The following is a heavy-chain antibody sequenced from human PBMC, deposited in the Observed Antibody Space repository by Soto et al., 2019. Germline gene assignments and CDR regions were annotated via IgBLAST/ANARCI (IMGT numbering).Heavy chain of an antibody. J-gene: IGHJ4*02. V-gene: IGHV3-23*01. CDR2: ISGSGGST. D-gene: IGHD4-4*01. CDR3: ARHRTETSDHLDD. CDR1: GFTFSSYA. Sequence: GGSLSLSCAASGFTFSSYAMSWVRQAPGKGLEWVSAISGSGGSTYYADSVKGRFTISRDNSKNTLYLQMNSLTAEDTAVYYCARHRTETSDHLDDWGQGTLVTVSS.